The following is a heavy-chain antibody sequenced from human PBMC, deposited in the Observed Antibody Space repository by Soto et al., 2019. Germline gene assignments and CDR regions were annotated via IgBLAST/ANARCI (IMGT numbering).Heavy chain of an antibody. D-gene: IGHD1-26*01. Sequence: SETLSLTCTVSGGSISSYYWSWIRQPAGKGLEWIGRIYTSGSTNYNPSLKSRVTMSVDTSKNQFSLKLSSVTAADTAVYYCAREREWELLPLRWFDPWGQGTLVTVSS. J-gene: IGHJ5*02. CDR3: AREREWELLPLRWFDP. CDR1: GGSISSYY. CDR2: IYTSGST. V-gene: IGHV4-4*07.